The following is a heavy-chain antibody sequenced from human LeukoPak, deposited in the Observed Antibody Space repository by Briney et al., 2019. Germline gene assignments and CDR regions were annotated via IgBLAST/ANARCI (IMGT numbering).Heavy chain of an antibody. V-gene: IGHV1-46*01. J-gene: IGHJ4*02. CDR2: INPSGGST. CDR1: GYTFTSYY. D-gene: IGHD3-22*01. CDR3: ARVRDYYDSSGYYQGGYFDY. Sequence: ASVKVSCKASGYTFTSYYMHWVRQAPGQGLEWMGIINPSGGSTSYAQKFQGRVTMTRDTSTSTVYMELCSLRSEDTAVYYCARVRDYYDSSGYYQGGYFDYWGQGTLVTVSS.